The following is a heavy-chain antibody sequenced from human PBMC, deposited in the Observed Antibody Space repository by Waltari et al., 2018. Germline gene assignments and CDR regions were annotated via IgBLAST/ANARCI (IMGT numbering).Heavy chain of an antibody. CDR3: VRGCAGGACYSDTYYSMGV. CDR2: ISYSGIT. J-gene: IGHJ6*03. D-gene: IGHD2-21*02. Sequence: QVQLQESGPGLVKPSETLSLTCTVSGGSINNYYWSWIRQPPGKRLEWIGYISYSGITDYKSPLESRVTMSVDTSRSQFSLKLRSVTDADTATYYCVRGCAGGACYSDTYYSMGVWGKGTTVTVSS. CDR1: GGSINNYY. V-gene: IGHV4-59*04.